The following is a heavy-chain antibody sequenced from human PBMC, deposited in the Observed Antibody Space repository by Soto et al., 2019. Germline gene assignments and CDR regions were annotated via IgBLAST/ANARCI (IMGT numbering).Heavy chain of an antibody. D-gene: IGHD5-18*01. J-gene: IGHJ3*02. V-gene: IGHV1-69*13. Sequence: SVKVSCKASGGTFSSYAISWVRQAPGQGPEWMGGIIPIFGIANYAQKFQGRVTITADESTSTAYMELSSLRSEDTAVYYCARNFWESSYGPLGDAFDIWGQGTLVTVSS. CDR3: ARNFWESSYGPLGDAFDI. CDR1: GGTFSSYA. CDR2: IIPIFGIA.